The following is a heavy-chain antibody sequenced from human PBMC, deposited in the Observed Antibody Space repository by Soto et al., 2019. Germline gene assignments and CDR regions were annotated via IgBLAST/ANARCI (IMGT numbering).Heavy chain of an antibody. D-gene: IGHD3-10*01. CDR2: INPSGGST. J-gene: IGHJ4*02. Sequence: VASVKVSCKASGYTFTSYYMHWVRQAPGQGLEWMGIINPSGGSTSYAQKFQGRVTMTRDTSTSTVYMELSSLRSEDTAVYYCARGEELLWFGDPPFFDYWGQGTLVTVSS. V-gene: IGHV1-46*01. CDR1: GYTFTSYY. CDR3: ARGEELLWFGDPPFFDY.